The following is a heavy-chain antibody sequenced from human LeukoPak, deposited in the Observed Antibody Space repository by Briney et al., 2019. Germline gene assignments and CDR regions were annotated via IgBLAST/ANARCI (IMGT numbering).Heavy chain of an antibody. V-gene: IGHV1-69*13. CDR1: GGTFSSYA. Sequence: ASVKVSCKASGGTFSSYAISWVRQAPGQGLEWMGGIIPIFGTANYAQKFQGRVTITADESTSTAYMELSSLRSEDTAVYYCARDKGGCLLFTGAFDIWGQGTMVTVSS. CDR2: IIPIFGTA. D-gene: IGHD2-8*02. J-gene: IGHJ3*02. CDR3: ARDKGGCLLFTGAFDI.